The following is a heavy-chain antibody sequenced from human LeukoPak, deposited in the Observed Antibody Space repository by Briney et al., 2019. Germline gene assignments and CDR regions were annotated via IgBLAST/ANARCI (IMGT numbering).Heavy chain of an antibody. CDR2: IYYSGST. Sequence: SETLSLTCTVSGGSISSSSYYWGWIRQPPGKGLEWIGSIYYSGSTYYNPSLKSRVTISVDTSKNQFSLKLSSVTAADTAVYYCARRSPSSRGNDYWGQGTLVTVSS. V-gene: IGHV4-39*07. CDR3: ARRSPSSRGNDY. D-gene: IGHD2-2*01. J-gene: IGHJ4*02. CDR1: GGSISSSSYY.